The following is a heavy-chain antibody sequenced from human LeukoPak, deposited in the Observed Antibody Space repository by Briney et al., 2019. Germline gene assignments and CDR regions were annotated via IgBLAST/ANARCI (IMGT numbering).Heavy chain of an antibody. Sequence: GGSLRLSCAASGFTFSSYAMTWVRQAPGKGLDWVSGVTSSGGNADYADSVKGWFTISRDNSKNTLYLQMNSLRAEDTAVYYCAKEITYCSRTSCYVYWYFDLWGRGTLVTVSS. CDR2: VTSSGGNA. CDR3: AKEITYCSRTSCYVYWYFDL. J-gene: IGHJ2*01. V-gene: IGHV3-23*01. D-gene: IGHD2-2*01. CDR1: GFTFSSYA.